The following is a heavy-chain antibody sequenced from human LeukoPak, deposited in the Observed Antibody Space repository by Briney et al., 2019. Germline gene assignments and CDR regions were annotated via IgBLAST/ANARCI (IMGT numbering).Heavy chain of an antibody. D-gene: IGHD5-12*01. V-gene: IGHV3-7*03. Sequence: GGALRLSCAASGFTFSSHWMSWVRQALGKGLEWVANIKQDGSEKYYVDSVKGRFTISRDNAKNSLYLQMNSLRAEDTAVYYCARARTRGYSGYGEGYWGQGTLVTVSS. CDR3: ARARTRGYSGYGEGY. J-gene: IGHJ4*02. CDR2: IKQDGSEK. CDR1: GFTFSSHW.